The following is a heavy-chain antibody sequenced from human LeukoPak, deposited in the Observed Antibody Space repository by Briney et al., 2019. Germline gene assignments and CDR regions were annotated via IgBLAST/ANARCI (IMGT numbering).Heavy chain of an antibody. J-gene: IGHJ4*02. CDR1: GYTFTSYG. CDR3: ATDIVVVPAGSRDY. Sequence: GASVKVSCKASGYTFTSYGISWVRQAPGQGLEWMGWISAYNGNTNYAQKLQGRVTMTTDTSTSTAYMELRSLRSDDAAVYYCATDIVVVPAGSRDYWGQGTLVTVSS. V-gene: IGHV1-18*01. CDR2: ISAYNGNT. D-gene: IGHD2-2*01.